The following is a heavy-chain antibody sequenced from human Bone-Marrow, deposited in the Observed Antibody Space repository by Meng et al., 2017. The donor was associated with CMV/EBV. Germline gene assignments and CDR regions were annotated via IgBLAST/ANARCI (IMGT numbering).Heavy chain of an antibody. J-gene: IGHJ5*02. Sequence: SCAGSGVTFDDYGMSWVRQAPGKGLEWVSTISGGGTTTYYTDSVKGRFTISRDNSKNTVFLQLTSLGAEDTALYYCVQGGIAPLGAWGQGTLVTVSS. D-gene: IGHD6-13*01. CDR3: VQGGIAPLGA. CDR2: ISGGGTTT. V-gene: IGHV3-23*01. CDR1: GVTFDDYG.